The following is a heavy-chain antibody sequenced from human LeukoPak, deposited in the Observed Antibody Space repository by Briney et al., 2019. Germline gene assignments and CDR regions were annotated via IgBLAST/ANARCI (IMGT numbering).Heavy chain of an antibody. D-gene: IGHD5-18*01. J-gene: IGHJ4*02. CDR3: ARELTLTAMVTPNFDY. Sequence: ASVKVSCKASGYTFTSYYMHWVRQAPGQGLEWMGIINPSGGSTSYAQKFQGRVTMTRDMSTSTVYMELSSLRSEDTAVYYCARELTLTAMVTPNFDYWGQGTLVTVSS. CDR2: INPSGGST. CDR1: GYTFTSYY. V-gene: IGHV1-46*01.